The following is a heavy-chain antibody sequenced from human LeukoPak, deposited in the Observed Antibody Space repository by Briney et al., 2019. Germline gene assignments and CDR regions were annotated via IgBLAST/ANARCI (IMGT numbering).Heavy chain of an antibody. CDR3: ARDQPYYSDSGSFVPFHY. CDR2: ISSSSSYS. V-gene: IGHV3-21*01. J-gene: IGHJ4*02. D-gene: IGHD3-10*01. CDR1: GFTFGTYS. Sequence: GGSLRLSCAASGFTFGTYSMNWVRQAPRKGLEWVSSISSSSSYSYYADSVRGRFTISRDNAKNSLYLQMNTLRAEDTAVYYCARDQPYYSDSGSFVPFHYWGQGALVTVSS.